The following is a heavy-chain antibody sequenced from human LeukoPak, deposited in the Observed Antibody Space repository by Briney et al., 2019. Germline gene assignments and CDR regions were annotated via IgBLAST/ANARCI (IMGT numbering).Heavy chain of an antibody. J-gene: IGHJ5*02. Sequence: SGTLSLTCTVSGGSISSYFWSWVRQPAAGGLEWIVRIYPSGSTNYNPSLNSRITMSVDTYKNQFSVRVSAVAAADSAVYYCGGYGSGIYYLSTWGQGTLVTVSS. CDR1: GGSISSYF. D-gene: IGHD3-10*01. V-gene: IGHV4-4*07. CDR3: GGYGSGIYYLST. CDR2: IYPSGST.